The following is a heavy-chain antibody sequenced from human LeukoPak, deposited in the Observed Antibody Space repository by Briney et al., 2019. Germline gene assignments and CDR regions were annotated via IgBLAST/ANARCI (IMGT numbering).Heavy chain of an antibody. CDR2: IYTSGST. J-gene: IGHJ3*01. Sequence: PSETLSLTCTVSGGSVTSGTNYWTWIRQSAGKGLEWIVRIYTSGSTDYNPSLKSRVIVSADTSRNQVSLQLTSVTAADTAVYFCAREVGRWLSFGVGAFDVWGQGTTVIVSS. CDR3: AREVGRWLSFGVGAFDV. V-gene: IGHV4-61*02. CDR1: GGSVTSGTNY. D-gene: IGHD5-24*01.